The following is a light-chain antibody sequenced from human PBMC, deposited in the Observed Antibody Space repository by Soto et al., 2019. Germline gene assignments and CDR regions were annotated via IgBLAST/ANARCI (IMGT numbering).Light chain of an antibody. CDR2: AAS. J-gene: IGKJ5*01. Sequence: DIQMTQSPSSVSASVGDRDTITCRASEDVSSWLAWYQQKPGKPPELLIYAASSVQSGVPSRFSGSGSGTDFTLTITRLEPEYCATYYCQQAKSLPISFGQGTRLDIK. V-gene: IGKV1D-12*01. CDR3: QQAKSLPIS. CDR1: EDVSSW.